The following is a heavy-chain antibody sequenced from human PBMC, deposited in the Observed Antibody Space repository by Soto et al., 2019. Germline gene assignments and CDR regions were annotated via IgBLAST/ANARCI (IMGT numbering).Heavy chain of an antibody. J-gene: IGHJ2*01. D-gene: IGHD4-17*01. CDR3: ARDSGDYGDYRDWYFDL. CDR1: GFTFSSYG. CDR2: VWYDGTNK. Sequence: VQLVESGGGVVQPGRSLRLSCAASGFTFSSYGMHWVRQAPGKGLEWVAVVWYDGTNKYYADSVKGRFTISRDNSANTLYLQMNSLRAGDTAVYYCARDSGDYGDYRDWYFDLWGRGTLVTVSS. V-gene: IGHV3-33*01.